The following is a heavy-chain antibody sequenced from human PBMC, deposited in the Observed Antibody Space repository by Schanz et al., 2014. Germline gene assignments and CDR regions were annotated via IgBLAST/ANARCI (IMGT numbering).Heavy chain of an antibody. CDR2: ISPLLGVA. V-gene: IGHV1-69*04. J-gene: IGHJ4*02. CDR1: GGTFVTFF. Sequence: QVHLVQSGAEVKEPGSSVKVSCKPSGGTFVTFFFTWVRQAPGQGPQWMGRISPLLGVANYAQKFQGRVTITADKSTNTAYMELSSLRSEDTAVYYCARSMIIVDKAFDYWGQGTLVTVSS. D-gene: IGHD3-22*01. CDR3: ARSMIIVDKAFDY.